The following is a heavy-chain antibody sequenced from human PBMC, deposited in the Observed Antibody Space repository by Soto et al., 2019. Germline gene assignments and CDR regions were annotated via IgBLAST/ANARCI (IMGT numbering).Heavy chain of an antibody. CDR2: INPNSGGT. J-gene: IGHJ4*02. D-gene: IGHD2-15*01. CDR3: ARAGVVVDATHYDY. Sequence: ASVKVSCKASGYTLTCYYMHWVRQAPGQGLEWMGWINPNSGGTNYAQKFQGWVTMTRDTSISTAYMELSRLRSDDTAVYYCARAGVVVDATHYDYWGQGTLVTVSS. CDR1: GYTLTCYY. V-gene: IGHV1-2*04.